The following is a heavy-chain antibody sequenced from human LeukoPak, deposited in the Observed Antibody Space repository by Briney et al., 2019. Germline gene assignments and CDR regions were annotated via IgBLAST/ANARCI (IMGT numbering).Heavy chain of an antibody. V-gene: IGHV3-23*01. Sequence: GSPRLSCVAPGFTLCNYAISWVRQAPREGLGWVSGISGSGGRIYYYADSVKGRFTISRDNSKNTLYLQMNSLRAEDTAVYYCAKDKDSSSWYIWFDPWGQGTLVTVSS. CDR1: GFTLCNYA. J-gene: IGHJ5*02. D-gene: IGHD6-13*01. CDR2: ISGSGGRI. CDR3: AKDKDSSSWYIWFDP.